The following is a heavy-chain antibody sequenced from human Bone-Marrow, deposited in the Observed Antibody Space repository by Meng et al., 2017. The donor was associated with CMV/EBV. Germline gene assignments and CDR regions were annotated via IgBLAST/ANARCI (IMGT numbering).Heavy chain of an antibody. J-gene: IGHJ5*02. CDR1: GGTFSSYA. V-gene: IGHV1-69*05. CDR3: ARRGSDCYEWFDP. CDR2: IIPIFGTA. Sequence: SVKVFCKASGGTFSSYAISWVGQAPGQGLEGMGGIIPIFGTANYAQKFQGRFTITTDESTSTAYMELSSLRSEDTAVYYCARRGSDCYEWFDPWGQGTLVTVSS. D-gene: IGHD2-21*01.